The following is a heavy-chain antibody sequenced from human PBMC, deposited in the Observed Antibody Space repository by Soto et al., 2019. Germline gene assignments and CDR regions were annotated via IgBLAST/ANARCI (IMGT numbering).Heavy chain of an antibody. CDR3: ARESLQQLEGAFDI. Sequence: GGSLRLSCAASGFTFSSYGMHWVRQAPGKGLEWVAVIWYDGSNKYYADSVKGRFTISRDNSKNTLYLQMNSLRAEDTAVYYCARESLQQLEGAFDIWGQGTMVTVSS. CDR2: IWYDGSNK. D-gene: IGHD6-13*01. V-gene: IGHV3-33*08. CDR1: GFTFSSYG. J-gene: IGHJ3*02.